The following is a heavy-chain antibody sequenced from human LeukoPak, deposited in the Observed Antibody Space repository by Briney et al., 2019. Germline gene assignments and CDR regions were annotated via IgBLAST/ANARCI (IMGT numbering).Heavy chain of an antibody. Sequence: PGGSLRLSCAASGFTFSSYSMNWVRQAPGKGLEWVPYIGSSSSTIYYADSVKGRFTISRDNAKNSLYLQMNSLRAEDTAVYYCARDRGVVPAANDYWGQGTLVTVSS. V-gene: IGHV3-48*01. CDR1: GFTFSSYS. CDR2: IGSSSSTI. D-gene: IGHD2-2*01. CDR3: ARDRGVVPAANDY. J-gene: IGHJ4*02.